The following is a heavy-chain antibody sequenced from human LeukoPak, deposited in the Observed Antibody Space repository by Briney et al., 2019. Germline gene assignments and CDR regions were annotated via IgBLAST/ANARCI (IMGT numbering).Heavy chain of an antibody. Sequence: SETLSLTCTVSGGSISSYYWSWIRQPPGKGLEWIGYIYYSGSANYNPSLKSRVTISVDTSKNQFSLKLSSVTAADTAVYYCATGIPVAGRVPNWFDPWGQGTLVTVSS. V-gene: IGHV4-59*01. CDR2: IYYSGSA. D-gene: IGHD6-19*01. CDR1: GGSISSYY. J-gene: IGHJ5*02. CDR3: ATGIPVAGRVPNWFDP.